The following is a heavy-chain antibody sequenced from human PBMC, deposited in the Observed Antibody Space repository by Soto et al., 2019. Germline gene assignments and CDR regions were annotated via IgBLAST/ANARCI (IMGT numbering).Heavy chain of an antibody. V-gene: IGHV4-4*07. CDR1: VGSISSYY. J-gene: IGHJ4*02. CDR2: IYSTGST. Sequence: PSETLSLTCTVSVGSISSYYWSLIRQPAGKGLEWIGRIYSTGSTLYNTSLKSRITMSVDTSKNQSSLKLSSVTAADTAVYYCAGGAAADYFDYWGQGTLVTVSS. D-gene: IGHD6-13*01. CDR3: AGGAAADYFDY.